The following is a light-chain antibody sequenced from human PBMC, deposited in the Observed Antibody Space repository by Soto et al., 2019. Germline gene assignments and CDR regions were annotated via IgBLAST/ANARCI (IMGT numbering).Light chain of an antibody. CDR1: QSISTW. V-gene: IGKV1-5*01. CDR2: AAS. J-gene: IGKJ1*01. Sequence: IQITQAPASLSASVGDSVTITCRASQSISTWLAWYQQKPGKAPKLLIYAASSLQSGVPSRFSGSGSGTDFTLTISSLQPDDFATYYCQQYDSFSVTFGQGAKVDIK. CDR3: QQYDSFSVT.